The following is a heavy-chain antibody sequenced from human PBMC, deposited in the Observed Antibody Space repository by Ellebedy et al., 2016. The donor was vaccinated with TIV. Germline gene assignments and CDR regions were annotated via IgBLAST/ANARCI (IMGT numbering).Heavy chain of an antibody. CDR3: ARESSSGRVAF. Sequence: SETLSLTCTVSGGSIRSDYWSWIRLPQVKRQEWIWYMYNSGNPYYSPSLRRRVTISVDTSKNQFSLRLNSVTAADTALYYCARESSSGRVAFWGQGTLVIVSS. J-gene: IGHJ4*02. CDR2: MYNSGNP. D-gene: IGHD6-19*01. V-gene: IGHV4-59*01. CDR1: GGSIRSDY.